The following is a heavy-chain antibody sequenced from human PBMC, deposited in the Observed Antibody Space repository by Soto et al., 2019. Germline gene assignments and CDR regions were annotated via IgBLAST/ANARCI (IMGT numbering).Heavy chain of an antibody. J-gene: IGHJ5*02. D-gene: IGHD3-3*01. Sequence: SETLSLTCTVSGGSISSYYWSWIRQPPGKGLEWIGYIYYSGSTSYNPSLKSRVTISVDTSKNQFSLKLSSVTAADTAVYYCARHGPTIFGVVIRGWFDPWGQGTLVTVSS. CDR2: IYYSGST. CDR3: ARHGPTIFGVVIRGWFDP. CDR1: GGSISSYY. V-gene: IGHV4-59*08.